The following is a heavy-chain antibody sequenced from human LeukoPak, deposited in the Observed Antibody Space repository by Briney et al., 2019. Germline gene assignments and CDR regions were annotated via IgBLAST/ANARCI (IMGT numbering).Heavy chain of an antibody. J-gene: IGHJ4*02. Sequence: ASVNLSCKSSGGTFSSYAISWVRQAPGQGLEWMGGIIPIFGTANYAQKFQGRVTITTDESTSTAYMELSSLRSEDTAVYYCARGEAYYYDSSGYYPLDYWGQGTLVTVSS. D-gene: IGHD3-22*01. CDR2: IIPIFGTA. CDR1: GGTFSSYA. V-gene: IGHV1-69*05. CDR3: ARGEAYYYDSSGYYPLDY.